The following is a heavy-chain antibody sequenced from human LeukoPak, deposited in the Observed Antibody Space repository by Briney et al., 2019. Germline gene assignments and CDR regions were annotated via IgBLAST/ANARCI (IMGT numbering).Heavy chain of an antibody. Sequence: PGGSLRLSCAASGFIFSSYAMYWVRQAPGKGLEWVAVLSYDGSTRYYADYVKGRFTISRDTSENTLFLQMNNLRAEDTAVYYCARGGGSSGSREEYWGQGTLVTVSS. CDR2: LSYDGSTR. D-gene: IGHD6-19*01. V-gene: IGHV3-30-3*01. J-gene: IGHJ4*02. CDR1: GFIFSSYA. CDR3: ARGGGSSGSREEY.